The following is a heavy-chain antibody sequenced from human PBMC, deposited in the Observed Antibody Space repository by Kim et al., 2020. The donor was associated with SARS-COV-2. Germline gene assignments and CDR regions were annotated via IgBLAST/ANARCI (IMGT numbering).Heavy chain of an antibody. J-gene: IGHJ4*02. CDR2: ISSSSSYT. CDR3: ARGGGYDSSGPIPFDY. Sequence: GGSLRLSCAASGFTFSDYYMSWIRQAPGKGLEWVSYISSSSSYTNYTDSVKGRFTISRDNAKNSLYLQMNSLRAEDTAVYYCARGGGYDSSGPIPFDYWGQGTLVTVSS. CDR1: GFTFSDYY. V-gene: IGHV3-11*06. D-gene: IGHD3-22*01.